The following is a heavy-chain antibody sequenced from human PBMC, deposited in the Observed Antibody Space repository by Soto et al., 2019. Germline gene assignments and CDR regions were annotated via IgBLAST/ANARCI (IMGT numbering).Heavy chain of an antibody. CDR2: IYYSGST. CDR3: ARDQSFDRNYYYGIDV. V-gene: IGHV4-31*03. Sequence: SETLSLTCTVSGGSISSGGYYRSWIRQHPGKGLEWIGYIYYSGSTYYNPSLKSRVTISVDTSKNQFSLKLSSVTAADTAVYYCARDQSFDRNYYYGIDVWGQGTTVTVSS. J-gene: IGHJ6*02. CDR1: GGSISSGGYY.